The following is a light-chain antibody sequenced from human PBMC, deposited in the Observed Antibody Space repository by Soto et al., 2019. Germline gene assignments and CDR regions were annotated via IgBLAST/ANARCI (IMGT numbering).Light chain of an antibody. Sequence: EIVLTQSPDTLSLSPGERATLSCRAVQSVSSYLAWYQQKPGQAPRLTICEAANRATGIPARLSDGGSGTDFTPTIRSLEPEEWAVYYCQQRSNGPITFGQGTRLEI. CDR2: EAA. J-gene: IGKJ5*01. V-gene: IGKV3-11*01. CDR1: QSVSSY. CDR3: QQRSNGPIT.